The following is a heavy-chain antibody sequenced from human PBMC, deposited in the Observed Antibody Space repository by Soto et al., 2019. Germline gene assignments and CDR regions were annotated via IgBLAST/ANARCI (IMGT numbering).Heavy chain of an antibody. CDR3: AKGRGITGTMGEDDFDI. V-gene: IGHV3-30*18. J-gene: IGHJ3*02. CDR2: ISYDGSNK. Sequence: GGSLRLSCAASGFTFSSYGMHWVRQAPGKGLEWVAVISYDGSNKYYADSVKGRFTISRDNSKNTLYLQMNSLRAEDTAVYYCAKGRGITGTMGEDDFDIWGQGTMVTVSS. CDR1: GFTFSSYG. D-gene: IGHD1-7*01.